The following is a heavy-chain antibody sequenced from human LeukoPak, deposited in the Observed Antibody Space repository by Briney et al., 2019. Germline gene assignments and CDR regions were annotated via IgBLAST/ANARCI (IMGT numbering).Heavy chain of an antibody. J-gene: IGHJ6*03. V-gene: IGHV3-21*01. D-gene: IGHD4-11*01. Sequence: GGSLRLSCAASGFTFSAYNMNWVRRTPGKGLEWVSSITTSSSYMFYADSVRGRFTISRDNAENSLYLRMNSLRAEDTAVYYCARAYSTYHMDVWGKGTTVTVS. CDR2: ITTSSSYM. CDR1: GFTFSAYN. CDR3: ARAYSTYHMDV.